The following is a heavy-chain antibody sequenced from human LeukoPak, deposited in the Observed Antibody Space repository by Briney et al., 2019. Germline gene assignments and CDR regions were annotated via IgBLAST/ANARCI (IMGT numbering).Heavy chain of an antibody. CDR3: ARDIVATNFDY. CDR1: GFTFSSYS. Sequence: GGSLRLSCAASGFTFSSYSVNWVRQAPGKGLEWVSVIYSGGSTYYADSVKGRFTISRDNSKNTLYLQMNSLRAEDTAVYYCARDIVATNFDYWGQGTLVTVSS. J-gene: IGHJ4*02. CDR2: IYSGGST. V-gene: IGHV3-66*01. D-gene: IGHD5-12*01.